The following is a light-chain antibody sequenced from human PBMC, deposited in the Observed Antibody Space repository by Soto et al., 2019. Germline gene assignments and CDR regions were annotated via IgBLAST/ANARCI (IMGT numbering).Light chain of an antibody. V-gene: IGLV2-14*01. Sequence: QSVLTQPASVSGSPGQSIAISCTGTSSDVGGYNYVSWYQQHPGKAPKLMLYDVAIRPSRVSDRLSGSKSGNTASLTISGLQAEDEADYYCTSYTTSSTYVFGTGTKVTVL. CDR3: TSYTTSSTYV. J-gene: IGLJ1*01. CDR2: DVA. CDR1: SSDVGGYNY.